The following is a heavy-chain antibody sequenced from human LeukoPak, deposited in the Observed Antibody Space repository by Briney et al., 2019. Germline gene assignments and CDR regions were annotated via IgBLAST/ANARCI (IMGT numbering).Heavy chain of an antibody. D-gene: IGHD3-10*01. J-gene: IGHJ4*02. Sequence: PSETLSLTCAVSGDSITSHNWWSWVRQSPGKGMEWIGEIYHSGTTNYSPSLKSRVTISVDKSKNQLSLRLTSVTAADTAVYFCASCLFDYYYFDQWGQGTLVTVSS. CDR1: GDSITSHNW. CDR3: ASCLFDYYYFDQ. V-gene: IGHV4-4*02. CDR2: IYHSGTT.